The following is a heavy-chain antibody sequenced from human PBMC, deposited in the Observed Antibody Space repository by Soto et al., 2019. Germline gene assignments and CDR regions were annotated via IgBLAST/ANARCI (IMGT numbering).Heavy chain of an antibody. J-gene: IGHJ4*02. CDR3: ARDSGSYDY. CDR1: GYTFTSYC. Sequence: SVNISYKASGYTFTSYCISWLRQAPGQGLEWMGWISHYNDNTNYTEQLQGRVTMPTDKSMSTAYMELRSLSSDDTALYYCARDSGSYDYWGQGTLVTVSS. V-gene: IGHV1-18*01. CDR2: ISHYNDNT.